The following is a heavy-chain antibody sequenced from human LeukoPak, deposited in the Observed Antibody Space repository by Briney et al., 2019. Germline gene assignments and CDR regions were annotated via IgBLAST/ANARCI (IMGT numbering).Heavy chain of an antibody. J-gene: IGHJ4*02. D-gene: IGHD2-15*01. CDR3: ARAPPGYCSGGSCYSL. V-gene: IGHV3-7*01. CDR2: IKQDGSEK. CDR1: GFTFSSYW. Sequence: GGSLRLSCAASGFTFSSYWMSWVRQAPGKGLEWVANIKQDGSEKYYVDSVKGRFTISRDNAKNSLYLQVNSLRAEDTAVYYRARAPPGYCSGGSCYSLWGQGTRVTVSS.